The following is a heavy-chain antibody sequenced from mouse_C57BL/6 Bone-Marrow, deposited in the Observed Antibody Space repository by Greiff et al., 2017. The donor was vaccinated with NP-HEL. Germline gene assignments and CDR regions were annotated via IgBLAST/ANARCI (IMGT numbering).Heavy chain of an antibody. J-gene: IGHJ1*03. CDR2: IDPSDSYT. Sequence: QVQLQQPGAELVKPGASVKLSCKASGYTFTSYWMQWVKQRPGQGLEWIGEIDPSDSYTNYNQKFKGKATLTVDTSSSTAYMQLSSLTSEDSAVYDGARERDYYGSSYWYFDVWGTGTTVTVSS. CDR3: ARERDYYGSSYWYFDV. V-gene: IGHV1-50*01. CDR1: GYTFTSYW. D-gene: IGHD1-1*01.